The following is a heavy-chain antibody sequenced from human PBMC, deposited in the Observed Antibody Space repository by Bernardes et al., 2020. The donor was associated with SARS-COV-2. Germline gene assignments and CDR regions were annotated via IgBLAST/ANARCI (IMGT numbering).Heavy chain of an antibody. J-gene: IGHJ4*02. CDR2: MNPNSGNT. CDR1: GYTFTSYD. CDR3: ARARGDSSTWYLFY. V-gene: IGHV1-8*01. Sequence: ASVKVSCKASGYTFTSYDINWVRQATGQGLEWMGWMNPNSGNTGYAQKFQGRVTMTRNTSISTAYMELRSLRSDDTAVYYCARARGDSSTWYLFYWGQGTLVTVSS. D-gene: IGHD6-13*01.